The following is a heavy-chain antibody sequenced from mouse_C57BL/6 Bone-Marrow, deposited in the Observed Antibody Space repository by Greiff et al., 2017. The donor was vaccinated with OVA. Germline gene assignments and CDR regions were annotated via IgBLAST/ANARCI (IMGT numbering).Heavy chain of an antibody. V-gene: IGHV1-42*01. D-gene: IGHD2-3*01. Sequence: EVQGVESGPELVKPGASVKISCKASGYSFTGYYMNWVKQSPEKSLEWIGEINPSTGGTTYNQKFKAKATLTVDKSSSTAYMQLKSLTSEDSAVYYCARFYDGYYVFDYWGQGTTLTVSS. J-gene: IGHJ2*01. CDR3: ARFYDGYYVFDY. CDR1: GYSFTGYY. CDR2: INPSTGGT.